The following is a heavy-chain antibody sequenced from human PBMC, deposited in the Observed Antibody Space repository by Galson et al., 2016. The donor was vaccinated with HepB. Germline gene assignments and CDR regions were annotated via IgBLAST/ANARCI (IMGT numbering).Heavy chain of an antibody. J-gene: IGHJ2*01. CDR1: GYTFTGHY. Sequence: SVKVSCKASGYTFTGHYMHWVRQAPGQGLEWVGWINPSSGGTNYAQNFQGRVTMTRDTSISTAYMQLSRLSSDDTAVYYCAKDIKQWLAPYWYFDLWGQGTLVTVSP. V-gene: IGHV1-2*02. D-gene: IGHD6-19*01. CDR2: INPSSGGT. CDR3: AKDIKQWLAPYWYFDL.